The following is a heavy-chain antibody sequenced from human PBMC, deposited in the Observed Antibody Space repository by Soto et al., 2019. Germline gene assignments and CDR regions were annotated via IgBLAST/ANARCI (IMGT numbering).Heavy chain of an antibody. D-gene: IGHD3-16*01. CDR3: ARDDSFLGAPFHY. J-gene: IGHJ4*02. Sequence: EVELVETGGGLIQPGGSLRLSCAASGFTVSSSSMSWVRQAPGKGLEWVSLIYADGATYYGDSVKGRFTISRDTSKNTLSLQMTSLRADDTAVYYCARDDSFLGAPFHYWGQGTPVTVSS. V-gene: IGHV3-53*02. CDR1: GFTVSSSS. CDR2: IYADGAT.